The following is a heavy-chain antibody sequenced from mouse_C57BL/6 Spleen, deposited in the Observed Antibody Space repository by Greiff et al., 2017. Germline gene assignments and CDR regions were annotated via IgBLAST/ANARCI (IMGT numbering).Heavy chain of an antibody. CDR3: ARGDITSFAY. V-gene: IGHV5-6*01. D-gene: IGHD1-1*01. J-gene: IGHJ3*01. CDR1: GFTFSSYG. Sequence: EVQLVESGGDLVKPGGSLKLSCAASGFTFSSYGMSWVRQTPDKRLEWVATISSGGSYTYYPDSVKGRFTISRDNAKNTLYLQMSSLKSEDTAMYYCARGDITSFAYWGQGTLVTVSA. CDR2: ISSGGSYT.